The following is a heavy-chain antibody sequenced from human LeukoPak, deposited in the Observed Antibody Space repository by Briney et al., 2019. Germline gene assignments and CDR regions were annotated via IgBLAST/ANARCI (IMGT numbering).Heavy chain of an antibody. J-gene: IGHJ4*02. CDR1: GFTFNSYG. D-gene: IGHD1-26*01. Sequence: GGTLRLSCAASGFTFNSYGMTWVRQAPGKGLEWVSTISASGGSTYYADSVKGRFTISRDNAKHSLYLQMNSLRAEDTAVYYCATGELLNKFDYWGQGTLVTVSS. V-gene: IGHV3-23*01. CDR3: ATGELLNKFDY. CDR2: ISASGGST.